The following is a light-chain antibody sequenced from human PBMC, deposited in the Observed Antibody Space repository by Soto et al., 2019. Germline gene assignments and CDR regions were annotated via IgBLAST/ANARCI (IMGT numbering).Light chain of an antibody. CDR2: DAS. V-gene: IGKV1D-13*01. CDR3: QQFTYLPVA. Sequence: AIQLTQSPSSLSASIGDRVTITCRASQGIGTNLSWYHQKPGKSPKVLIYDASPLESGVPSRFSGSQSGTDFTLTISSLQPEDFATYYCQQFTYLPVAFGGGTKVEI. J-gene: IGKJ4*01. CDR1: QGIGTN.